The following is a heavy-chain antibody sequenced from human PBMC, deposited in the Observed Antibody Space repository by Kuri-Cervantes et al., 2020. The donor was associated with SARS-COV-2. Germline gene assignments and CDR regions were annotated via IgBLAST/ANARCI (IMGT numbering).Heavy chain of an antibody. D-gene: IGHD5-24*01. CDR1: GGSFNGYF. V-gene: IGHV4-34*01. Sequence: SETLSLTCAVYGGSFNGYFWTWIRQPPGKGLEWIGEINHSGSAKYNPSLKSRVTISVDTSRNQFSLKMTSATAADTAVYYCGRVSWLQLWRRYSDPWGQGTLVTVSS. CDR3: GRVSWLQLWRRYSDP. J-gene: IGHJ5*02. CDR2: INHSGSA.